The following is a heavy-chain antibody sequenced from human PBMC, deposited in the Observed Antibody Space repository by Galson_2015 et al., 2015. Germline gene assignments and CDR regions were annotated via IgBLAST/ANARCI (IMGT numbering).Heavy chain of an antibody. CDR1: GFTFSSYR. D-gene: IGHD5-24*01. Sequence: SLRLSCAASGFTFSSYRMNWVRQAPGKGLEWVSSISSSSSYIYYADSVKGRFTISRDNAKNSLYLQMNSLRAEDTAVYYCARDGEMATIKPYYFDYWGQGTLVTVSS. CDR2: ISSSSSYI. J-gene: IGHJ4*02. V-gene: IGHV3-21*01. CDR3: ARDGEMATIKPYYFDY.